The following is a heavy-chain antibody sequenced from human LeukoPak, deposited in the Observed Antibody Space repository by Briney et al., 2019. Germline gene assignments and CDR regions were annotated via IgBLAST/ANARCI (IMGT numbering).Heavy chain of an antibody. CDR1: GFTYSPYQ. J-gene: IGHJ3*02. CDR2: ISSSGNTI. V-gene: IGHV3-48*03. D-gene: IGHD3-22*01. Sequence: PGGSLRLSCGASGFTYSPYQMIWVRQAPGKGLEWVSYISSSGNTIYYADSVKGRFTISRDNAKNSLYLQMNSLRAEDTAIYFCARESVIANDAFDIWGQGRMVTVSS. CDR3: ARESVIANDAFDI.